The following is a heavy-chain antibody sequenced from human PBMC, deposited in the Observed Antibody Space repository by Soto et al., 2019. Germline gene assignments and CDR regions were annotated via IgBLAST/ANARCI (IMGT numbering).Heavy chain of an antibody. Sequence: HPGGSLRLSCAASGFTFSSYRMHWVRQAPGQGLVWLSRVYSGGTVTNYADSVKGRFTVSRDNAKNTMYLQMNSLRREDTAIYYCVRDPGDDGLDWRFDDWGQGVMVTVSS. CDR3: VRDPGDDGLDWRFDD. CDR2: VYSGGTVT. D-gene: IGHD3-3*01. CDR1: GFTFSSYR. J-gene: IGHJ4*02. V-gene: IGHV3-74*01.